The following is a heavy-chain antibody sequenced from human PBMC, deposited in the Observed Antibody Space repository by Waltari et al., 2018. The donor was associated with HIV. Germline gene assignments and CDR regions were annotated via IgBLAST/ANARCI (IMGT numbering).Heavy chain of an antibody. CDR2: IYYSGST. Sequence: QLQLQESGPGLVKPSETLSLTCTVSGGSISSSSYYWGWIRQPPGKGLEWIGSIYYSGSTYYNPSLKSRVTISVDTSKNQFSLKLSSVTAADTAVYYCARDSSVVVTAKTDWYFDLWGRGTLVTVSS. CDR3: ARDSSVVVTAKTDWYFDL. V-gene: IGHV4-39*07. D-gene: IGHD2-21*02. CDR1: GGSISSSSYY. J-gene: IGHJ2*01.